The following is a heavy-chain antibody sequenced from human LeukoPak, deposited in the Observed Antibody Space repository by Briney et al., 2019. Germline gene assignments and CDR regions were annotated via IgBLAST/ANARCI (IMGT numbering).Heavy chain of an antibody. V-gene: IGHV1-18*01. D-gene: IGHD3-22*01. CDR2: ISAYNGNT. CDR1: GYSFTSYG. CDR3: ATTQGGYYFDY. J-gene: IGHJ4*02. Sequence: AASVKVSCKASGYSFTSYGISWVRQAPGQGLEWMGWISAYNGNTNYAQKLQGRVTMTTDTSTSTAYMELRSLRSDDTAVYYCATTQGGYYFDYWGQGTLVTVSS.